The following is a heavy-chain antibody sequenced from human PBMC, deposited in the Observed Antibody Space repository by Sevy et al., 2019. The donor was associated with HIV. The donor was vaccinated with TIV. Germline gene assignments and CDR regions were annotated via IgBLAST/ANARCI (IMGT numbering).Heavy chain of an antibody. CDR2: IKSKTDGGTT. Sequence: GGSLRLSCAASGFTFSNAWMSWVRQAPGKGLEWVGRIKSKTDGGTTDYAAPVKGRFTISRDDSRNTLYLQMNSLKTEDTAVYYCTTEGITKVRGVTPMGGMDVWGQGTTVTVSS. D-gene: IGHD3-10*01. CDR3: TTEGITKVRGVTPMGGMDV. CDR1: GFTFSNAW. V-gene: IGHV3-15*01. J-gene: IGHJ6*02.